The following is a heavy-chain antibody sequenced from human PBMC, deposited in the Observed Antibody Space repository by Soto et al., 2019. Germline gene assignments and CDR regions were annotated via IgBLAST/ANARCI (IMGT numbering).Heavy chain of an antibody. Sequence: GGSLRLSCAASGFTFSSYGMHWVRQAPGKGLEWVAVIWYDGSNKYYADSVKGRFTISRDNSKNTLYLQMNSLRAEDTAVYYCARGGYSYVYYFDYWGQGTLVTVSS. D-gene: IGHD5-18*01. CDR1: GFTFSSYG. J-gene: IGHJ4*02. CDR2: IWYDGSNK. V-gene: IGHV3-33*01. CDR3: ARGGYSYVYYFDY.